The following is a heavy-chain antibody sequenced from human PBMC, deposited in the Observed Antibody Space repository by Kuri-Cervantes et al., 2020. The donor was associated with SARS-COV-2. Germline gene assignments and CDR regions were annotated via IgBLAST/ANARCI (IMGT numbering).Heavy chain of an antibody. CDR3: ARGGYSGYGPFDY. CDR2: ISSSSSTI. CDR1: GFTFSSYS. D-gene: IGHD5-12*01. V-gene: IGHV3-48*01. J-gene: IGHJ4*02. Sequence: GESLKISCAASGFTFSSYSMNWVRQAPGKGLEWVSYISSSSSTIYYADSVKGRFTISRDNAKNSLYLQMNSLRAEDTAVYYCARGGYSGYGPFDYWGQGTLVTVSS.